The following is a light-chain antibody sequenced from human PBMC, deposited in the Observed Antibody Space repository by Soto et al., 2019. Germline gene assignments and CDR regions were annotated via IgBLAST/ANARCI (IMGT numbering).Light chain of an antibody. J-gene: IGLJ1*01. V-gene: IGLV2-14*01. CDR1: SSDVGAYNY. CDR3: ISYTTSDTYV. CDR2: DVS. Sequence: QSALTQPASVSGSPGQSIAISCTGTSSDVGAYNYVSWYQQHPGKAPKLMIYDVSNRPSGVSDRFSGSKSGNTASLTISGLQAEDEADYYCISYTTSDTYVFGSGTKLTVL.